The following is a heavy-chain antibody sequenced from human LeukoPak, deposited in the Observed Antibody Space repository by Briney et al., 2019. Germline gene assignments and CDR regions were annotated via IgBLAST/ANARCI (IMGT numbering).Heavy chain of an antibody. V-gene: IGHV1-2*06. CDR1: GYTFTGYY. Sequence: ASVKVSCKASGYTFTGYYMHWVRQAPGRGLEWMGRINPNSGGTNYAQKFQGRVTMTRDTSISTAYMELTRLRSDDTAVYYCARATFDSSGRDYFDYWGQGTLVTVSS. CDR2: INPNSGGT. CDR3: ARATFDSSGRDYFDY. J-gene: IGHJ4*02. D-gene: IGHD3-22*01.